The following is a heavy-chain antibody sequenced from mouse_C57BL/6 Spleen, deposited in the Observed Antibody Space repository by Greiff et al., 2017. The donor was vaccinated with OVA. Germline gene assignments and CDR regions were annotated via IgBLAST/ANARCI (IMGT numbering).Heavy chain of an antibody. Sequence: VQLQQPGAELVMPGASVKLSFKASGYTFTSYWMHWVKQRPGQGLEWIGEIDPSDSYTNYNQKFKGKSTLTVDKSSSTAYMQLSSLTSEDSAVYYCARRRYGSSSYAMDYWGQGTSVTVSS. CDR2: IDPSDSYT. CDR1: GYTFTSYW. J-gene: IGHJ4*01. CDR3: ARRRYGSSSYAMDY. D-gene: IGHD1-1*01. V-gene: IGHV1-69*01.